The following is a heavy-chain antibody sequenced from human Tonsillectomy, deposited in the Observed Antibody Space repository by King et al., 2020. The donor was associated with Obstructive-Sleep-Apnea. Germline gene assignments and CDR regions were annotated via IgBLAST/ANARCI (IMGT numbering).Heavy chain of an antibody. D-gene: IGHD2-15*01. CDR2: ISPSGGST. CDR1: GYTFTSYY. CDR3: ARDGGYCSAGSCHRDAFDI. Sequence: QLVQSGAEVKKPGASVKVSCKASGYTFTSYYMHWVRQAPGQGLEWMGIISPSGGSTTYAQKFQGRVTMTRATSTSTVYMELSSLTSEDTAVYYCARDGGYCSAGSCHRDAFDIWGQGTMVTVSS. J-gene: IGHJ3*02. V-gene: IGHV1-46*01.